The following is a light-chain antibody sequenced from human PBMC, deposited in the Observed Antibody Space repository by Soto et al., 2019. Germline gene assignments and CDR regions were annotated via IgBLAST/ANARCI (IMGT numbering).Light chain of an antibody. CDR2: GAS. J-gene: IGKJ1*01. V-gene: IGKV3-15*01. CDR3: QQYRNWPRT. Sequence: EFVLTQSPGTLSLSPVEIATLSFMASQSVSNNYLAWYQQKPGQAPRLLIYGASTRATDMPGRFSGRGSGTEFTLTINSLQSEDFAVYYCQQYRNWPRTFGQGTKV. CDR1: QSVSNN.